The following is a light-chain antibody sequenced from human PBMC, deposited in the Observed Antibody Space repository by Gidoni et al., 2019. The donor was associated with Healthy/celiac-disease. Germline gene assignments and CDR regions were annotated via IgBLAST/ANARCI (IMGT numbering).Light chain of an antibody. CDR1: SLRSYY. J-gene: IGLJ3*02. CDR3: NSRDSSGNHLNWV. V-gene: IGLV3-19*01. CDR2: GKN. Sequence: SSELTQDPAVSVALGQTVRITCQGDSLRSYYASWYQKKPGQAPVLVIYGKNNRPSGIPDRFSGSRSGTTASLTITGAQAEDEADYDCNSRDSSGNHLNWVFGGGTKLTVL.